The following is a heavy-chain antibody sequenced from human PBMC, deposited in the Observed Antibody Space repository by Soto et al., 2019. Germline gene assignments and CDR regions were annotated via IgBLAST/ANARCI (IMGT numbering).Heavy chain of an antibody. J-gene: IGHJ6*02. CDR3: ARGRPGIAVAVRLNYYYGMDV. Sequence: SETLSLTCAVYGGSFSGYYWSWIRQPPGKGLDWIGEINHSGSTNYNPSLKSRVTISVDTSKNQFSLKLSSVTAADTAVYYCARGRPGIAVAVRLNYYYGMDVWGQGTTVTVS. CDR2: INHSGST. D-gene: IGHD6-19*01. V-gene: IGHV4-34*01. CDR1: GGSFSGYY.